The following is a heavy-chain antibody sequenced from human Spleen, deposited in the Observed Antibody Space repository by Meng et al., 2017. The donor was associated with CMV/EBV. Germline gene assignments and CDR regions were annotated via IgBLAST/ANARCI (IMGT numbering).Heavy chain of an antibody. D-gene: IGHD5/OR15-5a*01. V-gene: IGHV1-8*01. CDR2: MNPKSGNT. Sequence: ASVKVSCKASGYTFSTSDVNWVRQATGQGLEWMGWMNPKSGNTGYAQKLQGRVTMTRNTSINTAYMELSSLKSEDTAVYYCASHSSTRFGMDAWGQGTTVTVSS. J-gene: IGHJ6*02. CDR1: GYTFSTSD. CDR3: ASHSSTRFGMDA.